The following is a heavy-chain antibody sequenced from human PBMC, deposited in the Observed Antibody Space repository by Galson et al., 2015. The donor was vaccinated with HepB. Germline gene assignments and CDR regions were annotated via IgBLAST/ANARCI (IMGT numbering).Heavy chain of an antibody. J-gene: IGHJ4*02. D-gene: IGHD3-10*01. Sequence: LRLSCAASGFTFSSYGMHWVRQAPGKGLQWVAFIRSDESQKFYGDSVKGRFTISRDNFKNTLYLQLKSLTAEDTAVYYCAKDQSGFYASGSSDYWGQGTVVTVSS. CDR3: AKDQSGFYASGSSDY. CDR1: GFTFSSYG. CDR2: IRSDESQK. V-gene: IGHV3-30*02.